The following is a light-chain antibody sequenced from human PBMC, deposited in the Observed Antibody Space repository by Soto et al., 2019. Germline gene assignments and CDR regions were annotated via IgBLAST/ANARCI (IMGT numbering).Light chain of an antibody. CDR2: RNN. Sequence: QSVLTQPPSASGAPGQGVTISCSGSTSNIGSNYVYWYQQLPVTAPKLLIYRNNQRPSGVPERFSGSKSGTSASLAISGLRSDDEADYFCATWDDSLNGFYVFGTGTKVTVL. J-gene: IGLJ1*01. CDR3: ATWDDSLNGFYV. V-gene: IGLV1-47*01. CDR1: TSNIGSNY.